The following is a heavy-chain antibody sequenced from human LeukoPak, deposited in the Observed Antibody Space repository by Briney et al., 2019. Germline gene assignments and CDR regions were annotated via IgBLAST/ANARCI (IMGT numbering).Heavy chain of an antibody. V-gene: IGHV3-23*01. CDR2: ISGSGDST. J-gene: IGHJ4*02. Sequence: PGGSLRLSCAASGFPFSSYVMRWVRQGPGKGLQWVSAISGSGDSTDYADSVKGRFTISRDNSKNILFLQMSSLRADDTAIYYCARQVGFCSDSTCCFDYWGQGALVTVSS. D-gene: IGHD3-22*01. CDR1: GFPFSSYV. CDR3: ARQVGFCSDSTCCFDY.